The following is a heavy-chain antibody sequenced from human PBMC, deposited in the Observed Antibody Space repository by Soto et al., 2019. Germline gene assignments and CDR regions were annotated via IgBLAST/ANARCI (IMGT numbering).Heavy chain of an antibody. Sequence: QVQLVQSGAEVKKPGASVKVSCKASGYTFTSYDINWVRQATGQGLEWMGWMNPNSGNTGYAQKFQGRVTMTRNTSISTAYMELSSLRSEDTAVYYCERGRSSSRYDKGVFDYWGQGTLVTVSS. CDR2: MNPNSGNT. D-gene: IGHD6-13*01. J-gene: IGHJ4*02. CDR1: GYTFTSYD. V-gene: IGHV1-8*01. CDR3: ERGRSSSRYDKGVFDY.